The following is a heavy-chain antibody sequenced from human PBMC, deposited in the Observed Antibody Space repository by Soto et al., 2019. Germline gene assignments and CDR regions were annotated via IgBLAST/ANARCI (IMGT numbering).Heavy chain of an antibody. D-gene: IGHD4-17*01. J-gene: IGHJ6*02. V-gene: IGHV3-48*01. Sequence: GGSLRLSCAASGFTFSSYSMNWVRQAPGNGLEWVSYISSSSSTIYYADSVKGRFTISRDNAKNSLYLQMNSLRAEDTAVYYCARDIGDYMTYGMDVWGQGTTVTVS. CDR1: GFTFSSYS. CDR3: ARDIGDYMTYGMDV. CDR2: ISSSSSTI.